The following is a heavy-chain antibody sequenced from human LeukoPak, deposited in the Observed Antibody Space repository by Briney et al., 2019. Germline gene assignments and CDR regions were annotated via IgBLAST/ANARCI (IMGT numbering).Heavy chain of an antibody. D-gene: IGHD2-2*01. CDR1: GFTVYGNY. CDR2: IYSGGST. Sequence: GGSLRLSCAASGFTVYGNYLTWVRQAPGKGLEWVATIYSGGSTYYADSVKGRFTISRDNSKNTLSLQMNSLRAEDTAVYYCAKAMALVVRAAIDYWGQGTLVTVSS. CDR3: AKAMALVVRAAIDY. J-gene: IGHJ4*02. V-gene: IGHV3-53*01.